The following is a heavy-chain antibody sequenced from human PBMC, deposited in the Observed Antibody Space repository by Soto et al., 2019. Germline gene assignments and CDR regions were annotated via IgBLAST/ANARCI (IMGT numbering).Heavy chain of an antibody. J-gene: IGHJ6*02. V-gene: IGHV1-18*01. CDR3: ARARWYDILTGYYTGHYYYGMDV. Sequence: ASVKVSWKASGYTFTSYGISWGRQAPGQGLEWMGWISAYNGNTNYAQKLQGRVTMTTDTSTSTAYMELRSLRSDDTAVYYCARARWYDILTGYYTGHYYYGMDVWGQGTTVTVSS. CDR1: GYTFTSYG. D-gene: IGHD3-9*01. CDR2: ISAYNGNT.